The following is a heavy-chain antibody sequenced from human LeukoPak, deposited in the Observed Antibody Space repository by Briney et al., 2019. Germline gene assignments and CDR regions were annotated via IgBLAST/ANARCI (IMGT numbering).Heavy chain of an antibody. CDR3: AGSIAVAGHYYFDY. D-gene: IGHD6-19*01. V-gene: IGHV4-61*02. J-gene: IGHJ4*02. CDR2: IYTSGST. CDR1: GGSISSGSYY. Sequence: SETLSLTCTVSGGSISSGSYYWSWIRQPAGKGLEWIGRIYTSGSTNYNPSLKSRVTISVDTSKNQFFLKLSSVTAADTAVYYCAGSIAVAGHYYFDYWGQGTLDTVSS.